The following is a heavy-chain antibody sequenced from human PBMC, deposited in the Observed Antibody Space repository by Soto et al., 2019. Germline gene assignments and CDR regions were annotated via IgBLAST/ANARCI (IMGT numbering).Heavy chain of an antibody. D-gene: IGHD6-13*01. CDR2: VNTYNGNT. Sequence: QVQLVQSGVEVKKPGASVKVSCKASGYTFTDYAISWVRQAPGRGLEWMGWVNTYNGNTNYAQIFQGRVTMTTDTSTDTAYMELRSLKSDDSAVYYCARDSQYITSWQRFASWGQGTLVTVSS. CDR3: ARDSQYITSWQRFAS. V-gene: IGHV1-18*01. J-gene: IGHJ4*02. CDR1: GYTFTDYA.